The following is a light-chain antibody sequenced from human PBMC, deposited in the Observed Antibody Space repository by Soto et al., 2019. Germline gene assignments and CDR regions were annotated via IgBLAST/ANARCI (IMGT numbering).Light chain of an antibody. V-gene: IGKV3-15*01. Sequence: EIVMTQSPATLSVSPGERDTLSCRASQSISSDVAWYQQKHGQAHRXLIYGASTTATGIPARFSGSGSGTELTITISSLQSEDFEAYNCQQYNKWPRTFGQGTKVDIK. J-gene: IGKJ2*01. CDR3: QQYNKWPRT. CDR1: QSISSD. CDR2: GAS.